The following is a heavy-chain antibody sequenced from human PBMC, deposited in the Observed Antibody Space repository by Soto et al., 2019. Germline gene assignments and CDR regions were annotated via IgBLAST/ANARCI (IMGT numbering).Heavy chain of an antibody. Sequence: QVQLVQSGAEVKKPGSSVKVSCKASGGTFSSYAISWVLQAPGQGLEWMGVIIPIFGTANYAQKFQGRVTITADKSTSTAYMELSRLRSEDPAVYYGARGAAYGSGGLFDYWGQGPLVTVSS. CDR1: GGTFSSYA. CDR2: IIPIFGTA. D-gene: IGHD3-10*01. V-gene: IGHV1-69*06. CDR3: ARGAAYGSGGLFDY. J-gene: IGHJ4*02.